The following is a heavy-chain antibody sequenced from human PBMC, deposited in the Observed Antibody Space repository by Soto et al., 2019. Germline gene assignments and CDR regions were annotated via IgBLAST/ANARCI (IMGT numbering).Heavy chain of an antibody. V-gene: IGHV1-18*01. J-gene: IGHJ4*02. CDR1: GYTFTSYG. CDR2: ISAYNGNT. Sequence: ASVEVSCKASGYTFTSYGSRWVRQAPGQGLEWMGWISAYNGNTNYAQKLQGRVTMTTDTSTSTAYMELRSLRSDDTAVYYCARGYCSSTSCYFIHYWGQGTLVTVSS. CDR3: ARGYCSSTSCYFIHY. D-gene: IGHD2-2*01.